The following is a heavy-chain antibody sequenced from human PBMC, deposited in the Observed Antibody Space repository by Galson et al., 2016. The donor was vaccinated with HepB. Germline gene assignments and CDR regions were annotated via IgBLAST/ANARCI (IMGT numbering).Heavy chain of an antibody. CDR2: FFPGDSDT. CDR1: GYSFTGYW. CDR3: ARLFGGVMESPIGF. Sequence: QSGAEVKKPGESLKISCKASGYSFTGYWIGWVRQKPGKGLEWMGIFFPGDSDTKLSPSFQGQVTMSADQSINTAYLQWSSLMASDTAMYYCARLFGGVMESPIGFWGQGTVVTVSS. J-gene: IGHJ4*02. V-gene: IGHV5-51*01. D-gene: IGHD3-3*01.